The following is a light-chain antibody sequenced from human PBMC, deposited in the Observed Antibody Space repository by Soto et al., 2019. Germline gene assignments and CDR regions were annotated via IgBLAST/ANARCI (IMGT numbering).Light chain of an antibody. Sequence: DIQMTQSPSSVSASVGDRVTITCRASQDISVWLAWYQQKPGKAPKLLIYAASNLQTGVPSRFSGSGSGIEFTLTISSMQPEDFATYYCQQANSFPRTFGPGTKVDIK. V-gene: IGKV1D-12*01. CDR1: QDISVW. CDR3: QQANSFPRT. CDR2: AAS. J-gene: IGKJ3*01.